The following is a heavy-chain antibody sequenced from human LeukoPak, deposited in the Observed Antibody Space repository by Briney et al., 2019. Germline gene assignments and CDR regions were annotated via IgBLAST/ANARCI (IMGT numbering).Heavy chain of an antibody. Sequence: PSETLSLTCTVSGGSMNSYYWSWIRQPPGKGLEWIGYIYYSGSTNYNPSLKSRVTISVDTSKNQFSLKLSSVTAADTAVFYCARQSYSSSWGSYCFDYWGQGTLVTVSS. CDR3: ARQSYSSSWGSYCFDY. CDR2: IYYSGST. V-gene: IGHV4-59*08. CDR1: GGSMNSYY. J-gene: IGHJ4*02. D-gene: IGHD6-13*01.